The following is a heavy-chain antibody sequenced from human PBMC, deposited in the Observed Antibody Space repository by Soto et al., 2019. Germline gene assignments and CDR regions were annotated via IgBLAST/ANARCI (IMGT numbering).Heavy chain of an antibody. V-gene: IGHV1-46*01. CDR1: GYTFTSYY. CDR2: INPSGGST. D-gene: IGHD3-3*01. Sequence: VSVKVSCKASGYTFTSYYMHWVRQAPGQGLEWMGIINPSGGSTSYAQKFQGRVTMTRDTSTSTVYMELSSLRTEDTAVYYCARGYTIFGVVTDFDYWGQGTLVTVSS. J-gene: IGHJ4*02. CDR3: ARGYTIFGVVTDFDY.